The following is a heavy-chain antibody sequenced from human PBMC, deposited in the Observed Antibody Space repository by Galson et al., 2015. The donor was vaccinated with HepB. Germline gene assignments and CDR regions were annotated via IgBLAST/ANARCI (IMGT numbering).Heavy chain of an antibody. J-gene: IGHJ5*02. CDR1: GGSFSGYY. CDR3: ARGTPLTIFGVVMPLKRGWFDP. CDR2: INHSGST. D-gene: IGHD3-3*01. V-gene: IGHV4-34*01. Sequence: ETLSLTCAAYGGSFSGYYWSWIRQPPGKGLEWIGEINHSGSTNYNPSLKSRVTISVDTSKNQFSLKLSSVTAADTAVYYCARGTPLTIFGVVMPLKRGWFDPWGQGTLVTVSS.